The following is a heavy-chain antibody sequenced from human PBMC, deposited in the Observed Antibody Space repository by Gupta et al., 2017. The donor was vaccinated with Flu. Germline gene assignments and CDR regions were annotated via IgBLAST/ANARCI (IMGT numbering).Heavy chain of an antibody. CDR1: GYTFTGYY. J-gene: IGHJ4*02. V-gene: IGHV1-2*02. CDR2: INPNSGGT. D-gene: IGHD2-2*01. CDR3: ARAPLGYCSSTSCYAGDY. Sequence: QVQLVPSGAEVKKPGASVKVSCTASGYTFTGYYMHWVRHAPGQGVARLGWINPNSGGTNYAQKFQGRVTLTRDTSISTAYMELSSLRSDDSAVYYCARAPLGYCSSTSCYAGDYWGQGTLVTVSS.